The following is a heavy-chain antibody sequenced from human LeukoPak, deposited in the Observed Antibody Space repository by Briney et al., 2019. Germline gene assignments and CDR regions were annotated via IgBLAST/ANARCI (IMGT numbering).Heavy chain of an antibody. CDR2: LSGSGSST. Sequence: GGSLRLSCAASGFTFTSYAMSWVRQAPGKGLEWVSTLSGSGSSTYYADSVKGRFTISRDNSKNTLYLQMNTLRVDDTAVYYCARDSGWFRFDYWGQGTLVTVSS. CDR3: ARDSGWFRFDY. CDR1: GFTFTSYA. D-gene: IGHD6-19*01. V-gene: IGHV3-23*01. J-gene: IGHJ4*02.